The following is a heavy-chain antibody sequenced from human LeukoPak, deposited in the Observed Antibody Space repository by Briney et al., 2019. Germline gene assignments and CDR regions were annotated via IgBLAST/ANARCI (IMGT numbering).Heavy chain of an antibody. Sequence: SETLSLTCTVSGGSISSYYWSWIRQPPGKGLEWIGYIYYSGSTNYKPSLKSRVTISVGTSKNQFSLKLSSVTAADTAVYYCARFNVVVTANSDYWGQGTLVTVSS. V-gene: IGHV4-59*01. J-gene: IGHJ4*02. CDR3: ARFNVVVTANSDY. D-gene: IGHD2-21*02. CDR1: GGSISSYY. CDR2: IYYSGST.